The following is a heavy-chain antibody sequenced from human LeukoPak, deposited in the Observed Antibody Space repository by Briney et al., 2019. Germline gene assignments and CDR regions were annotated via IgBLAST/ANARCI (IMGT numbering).Heavy chain of an antibody. CDR3: ARVRSGSYLDY. Sequence: PSETLSLTCAVYGGPFRGFFWSWIRQAPGEGLEWIGGISHSGSSKYNPSLKSGINISLDTSKSKFSLRLTSVTAADTAVYYCARVRSGSYLDYWGQGTLVTVSS. V-gene: IGHV4-34*01. D-gene: IGHD1-26*01. J-gene: IGHJ4*02. CDR2: ISHSGSS. CDR1: GGPFRGFF.